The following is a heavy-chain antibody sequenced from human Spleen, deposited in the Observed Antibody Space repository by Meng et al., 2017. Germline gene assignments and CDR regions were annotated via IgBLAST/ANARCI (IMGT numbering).Heavy chain of an antibody. V-gene: IGHV4-34*01. Sequence: QSHVQQWGQGLLKPSGTLSLTCVVSGGSFSDYYWSWIRQPPGKGLEWIGEINHSGSTNYNPSLESRATISVDTSQNNLSLKLSSVTAADSAVYYCARGPTTMAHDFDYWGQGTLVTVSS. CDR3: ARGPTTMAHDFDY. CDR2: INHSGST. J-gene: IGHJ4*02. D-gene: IGHD4-11*01. CDR1: GGSFSDYY.